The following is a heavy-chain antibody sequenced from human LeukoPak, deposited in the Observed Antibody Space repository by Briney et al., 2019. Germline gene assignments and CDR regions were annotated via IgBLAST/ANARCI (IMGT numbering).Heavy chain of an antibody. V-gene: IGHV3-74*01. D-gene: IGHD3-3*01. CDR2: IKSDGST. CDR3: ARAPSEIGGYYPEYFRH. Sequence: PGGSLRLSCAASVFTFRTYWMHWVRQAPGKGLVWVSRIKSDGSTNYADSVKGRFTISRDNAKNTLSLQMNSLRPEDTGVYYCARAPSEIGGYYPEYFRHWGQGTLVTVSS. CDR1: VFTFRTYW. J-gene: IGHJ1*01.